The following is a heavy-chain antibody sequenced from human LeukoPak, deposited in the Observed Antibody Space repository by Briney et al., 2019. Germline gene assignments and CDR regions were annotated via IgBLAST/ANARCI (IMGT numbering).Heavy chain of an antibody. CDR2: ISSSSSTI. CDR3: AIGYCSGGSCHGYGY. J-gene: IGHJ4*02. CDR1: GFTFSSYS. Sequence: GGSLRLSCAASGFTFSSYSMNWVRQAPGKGLEWVSYISSSSSTIYYADSVKGRFTISRDNAKNSLYLQMNSLGAEDTAVYYCAIGYCSGGSCHGYGYWGQGTLVTVSS. V-gene: IGHV3-48*01. D-gene: IGHD2-15*01.